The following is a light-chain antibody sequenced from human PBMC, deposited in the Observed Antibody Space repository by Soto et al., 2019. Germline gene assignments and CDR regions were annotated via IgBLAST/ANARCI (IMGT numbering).Light chain of an antibody. Sequence: ETVLTQSPATLSLSPGERATLSCRASQSVRSNLAWYQHKPGQAPRLLIYDPSNRATGIPGRFSGSGSRTDFTLTISNLEPEDFGVYYCQQRDNWPWTFGQGAKVEIK. CDR2: DPS. V-gene: IGKV3-11*01. J-gene: IGKJ1*01. CDR1: QSVRSN. CDR3: QQRDNWPWT.